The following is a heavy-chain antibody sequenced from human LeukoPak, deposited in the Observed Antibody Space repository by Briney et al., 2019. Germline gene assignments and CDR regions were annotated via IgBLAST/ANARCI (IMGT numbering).Heavy chain of an antibody. CDR3: ASEVPASIDYFQH. D-gene: IGHD2-2*02. Sequence: KPSETLSLTCTVSGGSISSGTFFSSWIRQPAGKGLEWIGRIYTGGSTNYNPSLKSRVTMSVDTSRNQFSLRLSSVTAADTAVYYCASEVPASIDYFQHWGQGTLVTVSS. V-gene: IGHV4-61*02. CDR2: IYTGGST. J-gene: IGHJ1*01. CDR1: GGSISSGTFF.